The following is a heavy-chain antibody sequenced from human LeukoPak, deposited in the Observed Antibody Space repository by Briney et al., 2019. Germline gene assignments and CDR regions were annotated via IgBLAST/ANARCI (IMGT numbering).Heavy chain of an antibody. J-gene: IGHJ4*02. D-gene: IGHD2-15*01. CDR2: INHSGST. CDR1: GGSFSGYY. CDR3: AMGRGAAVFDC. V-gene: IGHV4-34*01. Sequence: SETLSLTCAVYGGSFSGYYWSWIRQPPGKGLEWIGEINHSGSTNYNPSLKSRVTISVDTSKNQFSLKLSSVTAAVTAVYYCAMGRGAAVFDCWGQGTLVTVSS.